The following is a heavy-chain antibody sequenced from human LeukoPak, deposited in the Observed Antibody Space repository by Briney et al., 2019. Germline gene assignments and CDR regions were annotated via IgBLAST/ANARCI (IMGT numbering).Heavy chain of an antibody. Sequence: PGGSLRLSCAASGFTVSSNYMSWVRQAPGKGLEWASVIYSGGSTYYADSVKGRFTISGDNSKNTLYLQMNSLRAEDTAVYYCARSVGATTDYWGQGTLVTVSS. CDR2: IYSGGST. J-gene: IGHJ4*02. CDR1: GFTVSSNY. CDR3: ARSVGATTDY. D-gene: IGHD1-26*01. V-gene: IGHV3-66*01.